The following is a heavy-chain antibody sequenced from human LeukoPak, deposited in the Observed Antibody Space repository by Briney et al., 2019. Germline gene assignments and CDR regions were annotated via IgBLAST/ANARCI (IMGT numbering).Heavy chain of an antibody. CDR1: GGGICGSDYY. J-gene: IGHJ4*02. Sequence: SEIRYVTVNFPGGGICGSDYYLNWICQPPLNCLESIGNIYYSGSTYYNPSLKSRVTISVDTSKSQFSLKLSSVTAADTAVYYCAREGYDSSYYYYLDYWGQGTLVTVSS. D-gene: IGHD3-22*01. CDR2: IYYSGST. V-gene: IGHV4-31*03. CDR3: AREGYDSSYYYYLDY.